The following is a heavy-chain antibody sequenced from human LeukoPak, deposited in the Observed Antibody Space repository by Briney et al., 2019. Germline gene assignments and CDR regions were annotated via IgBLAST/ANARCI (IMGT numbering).Heavy chain of an antibody. CDR2: IYCNGST. J-gene: IGHJ4*02. V-gene: IGHV4-30-4*08. Sequence: PSQTLSLTCTVSGGSISSGDYYWSWIRQPPGKGLEWIGYIYCNGSTYYNPSLKSRVTISVDTSKNQFSLKLSSVTAADTAVYYCARRDIVVVVAAWDYWGQGTLVTVSS. CDR1: GGSISSGDYY. D-gene: IGHD2-15*01. CDR3: ARRDIVVVVAAWDY.